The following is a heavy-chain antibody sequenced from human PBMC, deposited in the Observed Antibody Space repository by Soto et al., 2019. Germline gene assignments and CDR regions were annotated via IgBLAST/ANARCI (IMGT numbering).Heavy chain of an antibody. CDR2: ISYDGSNK. CDR1: GFTFSSYG. J-gene: IGHJ4*02. D-gene: IGHD2-15*01. CDR3: AKDQLGRYCSGGSCSIYDY. V-gene: IGHV3-30*18. Sequence: QVQLVESGGGVVQPGRSLRLSCAASGFTFSSYGMHWVRQAPGKGLEWVAVISYDGSNKYYADSVKGRFTISRDNYKNTLYLQMNRLRAEDTALYYCAKDQLGRYCSGGSCSIYDYWGQGTLVTVSS.